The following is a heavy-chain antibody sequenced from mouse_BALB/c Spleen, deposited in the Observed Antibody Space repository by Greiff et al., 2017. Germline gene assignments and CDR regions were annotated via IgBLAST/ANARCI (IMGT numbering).Heavy chain of an antibody. CDR2: ISDGGSYT. V-gene: IGHV5-4*02. CDR3: ASREYGNYVWFAY. CDR1: GFTFSDYY. D-gene: IGHD2-10*02. J-gene: IGHJ3*01. Sequence: EVKVVESGGGLVQPGGSLKLSCAASGFTFSDYYMYWVRQTPEKRLEWVATISDGGSYTYYPDSVKGRFTISRDNAKNNLYLQMSSLKSEDTAMYYCASREYGNYVWFAYWGQGTLVTVSA.